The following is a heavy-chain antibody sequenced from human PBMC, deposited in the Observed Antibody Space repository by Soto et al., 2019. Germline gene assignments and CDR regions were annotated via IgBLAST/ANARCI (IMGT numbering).Heavy chain of an antibody. J-gene: IGHJ4*02. CDR2: IIPIFDTA. V-gene: IGHV1-69*13. D-gene: IGHD5-12*01. CDR1: GGTFSSYA. CDR3: ARGEMATINGPYYFDY. Sequence: ASVKVSCKASGGTFSSYAISWVRQAPGQGLEWMGGIIPIFDTANYAQKFQGRVTITADESTSTAYMELSSLRSEDTAVYYCARGEMATINGPYYFDYWGQGTLVTVSS.